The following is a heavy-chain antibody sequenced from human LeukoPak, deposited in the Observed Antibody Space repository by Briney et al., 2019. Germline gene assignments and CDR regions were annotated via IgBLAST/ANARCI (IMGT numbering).Heavy chain of an antibody. Sequence: GSLRLSCAASGFTFSDYYMSWIRQAPGKGLEWVSYISSSGSTIYYADSVKGRFTISRDNAKNSLYLQMNSLRAEDTAVYYCARTPEGDFWSGYYQFDYWGQGTLVTVSS. D-gene: IGHD3-3*01. CDR3: ARTPEGDFWSGYYQFDY. V-gene: IGHV3-11*01. CDR1: GFTFSDYY. J-gene: IGHJ4*02. CDR2: ISSSGSTI.